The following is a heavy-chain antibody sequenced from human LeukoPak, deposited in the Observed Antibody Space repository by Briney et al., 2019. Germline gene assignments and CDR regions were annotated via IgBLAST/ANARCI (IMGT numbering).Heavy chain of an antibody. CDR1: GFTFSSYA. D-gene: IGHD6-13*01. J-gene: IGHJ4*02. V-gene: IGHV3-64*01. CDR2: ISSNGGST. CDR3: ARQATRKAAAGRSIHY. Sequence: PGGALRLSCAASGFTFSSYAMHWVRQAPGKGLEYVSAISSNGGSTYYANSVKGRFTISRDNSKNTLYLQRGSLRAEDMAVYYCARQATRKAAAGRSIHYWAQGTLVTVSS.